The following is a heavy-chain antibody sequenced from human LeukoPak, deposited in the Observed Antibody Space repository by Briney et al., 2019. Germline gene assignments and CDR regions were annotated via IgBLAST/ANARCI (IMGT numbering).Heavy chain of an antibody. J-gene: IGHJ3*02. V-gene: IGHV3-30*03. CDR2: ISYDASDK. CDR1: GFTFSSYG. D-gene: IGHD2-2*01. CDR3: AVVRALDAFDI. Sequence: GGSLRLSCAASGFTFSSYGTHWVRQAPGKGLEWVAVISYDASDKYYVDSVKGRFTISRDNAKNSLYLQMNSLRAEDTAVYYCAVVRALDAFDIWGQGTMVTVSS.